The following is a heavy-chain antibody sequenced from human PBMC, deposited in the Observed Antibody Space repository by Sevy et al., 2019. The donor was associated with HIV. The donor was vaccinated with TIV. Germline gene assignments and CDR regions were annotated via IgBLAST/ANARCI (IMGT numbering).Heavy chain of an antibody. CDR1: GFTLNSYW. CDR3: VRAIAADGSF. CDR2: IKQDGSVK. J-gene: IGHJ4*02. V-gene: IGHV3-7*01. Sequence: GGSLRLSCVASGFTLNSYWMHWVRQAPGKGLEWVVNIKQDGSVKYYVDSVKGRFTISRDNAKNLLYLQMNSLRVEDTALYYCVRAIAADGSFWGQGTLVTVSS. D-gene: IGHD6-13*01.